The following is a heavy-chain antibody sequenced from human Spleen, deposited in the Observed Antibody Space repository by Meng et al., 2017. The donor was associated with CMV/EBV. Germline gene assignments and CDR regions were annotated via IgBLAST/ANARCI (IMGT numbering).Heavy chain of an antibody. CDR3: ARDRYYYDSSGYFSDY. CDR1: GGTFSNHG. D-gene: IGHD3-22*01. Sequence: SVKVSCKASGGTFSNHGISWVRQAPGQGLEWMGGIPIFGTTEYAQKFQGRLTINTDESRSSVYIELSSLRSEDTAVYYCARDRYYYDSSGYFSDYWGQGTLVTVSS. V-gene: IGHV1-69*05. CDR2: IPIFGTT. J-gene: IGHJ4*02.